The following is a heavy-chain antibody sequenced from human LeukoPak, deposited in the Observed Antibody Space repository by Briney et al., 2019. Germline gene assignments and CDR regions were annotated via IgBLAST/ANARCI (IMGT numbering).Heavy chain of an antibody. CDR1: GGSFSGYY. Sequence: SETLSLTCAVSGGSFSGYYWSWIRQPPGKGLEWIGEINHSGSTNYNPSLKSRVTISVDTSKNQFSLKLSSVTAADTAVYYCARVRGYYYYMDVWGKGTTVTVSS. CDR3: ARVRGYYYYMDV. V-gene: IGHV4-34*01. CDR2: INHSGST. J-gene: IGHJ6*03.